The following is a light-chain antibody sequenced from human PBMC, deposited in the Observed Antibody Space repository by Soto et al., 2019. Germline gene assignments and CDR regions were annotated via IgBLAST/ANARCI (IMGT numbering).Light chain of an antibody. CDR3: QQFNSYPPT. CDR2: DAS. V-gene: IGKV1-13*02. Sequence: AIQLTQSPSSLSASVGDRVTITCRASQGISSALAWYQQKPGKAPKLLIYDASSLESGVPSRFSGSGSGTDFTLTISSLQPEDFATYYCQQFNSYPPTFGQGSRLEIK. J-gene: IGKJ5*01. CDR1: QGISSA.